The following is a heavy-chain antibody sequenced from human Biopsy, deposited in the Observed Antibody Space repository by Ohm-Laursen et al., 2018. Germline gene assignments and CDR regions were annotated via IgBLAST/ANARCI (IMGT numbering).Heavy chain of an antibody. D-gene: IGHD3-16*01. J-gene: IGHJ4*02. CDR2: ISGIGDTT. Sequence: SLRLSCAASGFTFSDYYMSWIRQAPGRGLEWVSHISGIGDTTYYADSVKGRFTISRDNSKNSLYLQMNSLGAEDTAVYYCARDLTWGSYFDSWGQGSLVTVSS. CDR3: ARDLTWGSYFDS. V-gene: IGHV3-11*01. CDR1: GFTFSDYY.